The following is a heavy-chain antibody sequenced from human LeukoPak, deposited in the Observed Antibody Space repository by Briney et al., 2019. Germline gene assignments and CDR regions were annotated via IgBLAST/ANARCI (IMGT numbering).Heavy chain of an antibody. V-gene: IGHV4-59*11. CDR2: MYYSGSS. J-gene: IGHJ5*02. CDR3: ARDLPRRLTMVRGVKVLGWFDP. Sequence: SETLSLTCTVSGGSISSHYWSWIRQPPGKGLEWIGYMYYSGSSKYNPSLKSRVTISVDASKNQFSLKLSSVTAADTAVYYCARDLPRRLTMVRGVKVLGWFDPWGQGTLVTVSS. CDR1: GGSISSHY. D-gene: IGHD3-10*01.